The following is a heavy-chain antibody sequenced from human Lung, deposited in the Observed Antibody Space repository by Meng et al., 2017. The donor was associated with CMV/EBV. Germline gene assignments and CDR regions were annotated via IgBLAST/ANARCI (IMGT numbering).Heavy chain of an antibody. CDR2: VNPYNGDG. J-gene: IGHJ6*02. V-gene: IGHV1-8*01. CDR3: VRAVHGLEI. CDR1: GYTLTTYG. Sequence: ASVXVSCKASGYTLTTYGINWVRQAPGQGLEWMGWVNPYNGDGGYAQRFQGRVTVTTDTSINTAYLELTSLRSDDTAVYYCVRAVHGLEILGQGTTVTVSS. D-gene: IGHD4-17*01.